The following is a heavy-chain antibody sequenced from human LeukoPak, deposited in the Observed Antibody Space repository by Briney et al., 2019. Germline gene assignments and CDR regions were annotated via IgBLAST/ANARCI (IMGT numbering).Heavy chain of an antibody. D-gene: IGHD1-26*01. J-gene: IGHJ4*02. CDR3: ARVWSRIVGATTSSEY. CDR1: GFTFSSYW. V-gene: IGHV3-74*01. Sequence: GGSLRLSCAASGFTFSSYWMHWVRQAPGKGLVWVSRINSDGSSTNYADSVKGRFTISRDNSKNTLYLQMNSLRAEDTAVYYCARVWSRIVGATTSSEYWGQGTPVTVSS. CDR2: INSDGSST.